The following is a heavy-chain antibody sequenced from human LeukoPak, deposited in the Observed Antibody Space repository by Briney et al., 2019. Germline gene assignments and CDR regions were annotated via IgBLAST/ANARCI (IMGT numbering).Heavy chain of an antibody. Sequence: SETLSLTCAVYGGSFSGYYWSWIRQPPGKGLEWIGEINHSGSTNYNPSLKSRVTISVDTSKNQFSLKLSSVTAADTAVYYCARNQLWSGYYRRRYYFDYWGQGTLVTVSS. CDR2: INHSGST. CDR3: ARNQLWSGYYRRRYYFDY. CDR1: GGSFSGYY. D-gene: IGHD3-3*01. J-gene: IGHJ4*02. V-gene: IGHV4-34*01.